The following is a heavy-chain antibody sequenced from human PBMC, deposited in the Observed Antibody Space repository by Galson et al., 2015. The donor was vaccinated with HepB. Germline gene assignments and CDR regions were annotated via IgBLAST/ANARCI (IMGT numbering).Heavy chain of an antibody. CDR1: GGSISSSSYY. V-gene: IGHV4-39*07. CDR2: IYYSGST. CDR3: ARDRGYYYDSSGELDY. D-gene: IGHD3-22*01. Sequence: TLSLTCTVSGGSISSSSYYWGWIRQPPGKGLEWIGSIYYSGSTYYNPSLKSRVTISVDTSKNQFSLKLSSVTAADTAVYYCARDRGYYYDSSGELDYWGQGTLVTVSS. J-gene: IGHJ4*02.